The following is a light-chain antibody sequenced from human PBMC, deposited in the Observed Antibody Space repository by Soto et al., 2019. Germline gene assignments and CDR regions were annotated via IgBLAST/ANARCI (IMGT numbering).Light chain of an antibody. Sequence: EIVLTQSPATLSLSPGKRATLSCRASQSVSSYLAWYQQKPGQAPRLLIYDASNRATGIPARFSGSGSGTDFTLTISSLEPEDVAVYYCQQRSNWPEFTFGPGTKVDIK. J-gene: IGKJ3*01. CDR3: QQRSNWPEFT. CDR2: DAS. V-gene: IGKV3-11*01. CDR1: QSVSSY.